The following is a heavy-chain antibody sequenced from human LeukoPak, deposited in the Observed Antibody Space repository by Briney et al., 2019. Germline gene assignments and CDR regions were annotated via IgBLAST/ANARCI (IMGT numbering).Heavy chain of an antibody. Sequence: PETLSLSSTVSGGSISSSSYYSGWIRQPPGKGLEWVGCIYYSGTTYYNPSLKSRVTISVATSKNQFSLKLSSVTAADTAVYYCARVSGGVYYALTRSYFDYWGQGTLVTVSS. D-gene: IGHD3-3*01. CDR3: ARVSGGVYYALTRSYFDY. CDR2: IYYSGTT. J-gene: IGHJ4*02. V-gene: IGHV4-39*07. CDR1: GGSISSSSYY.